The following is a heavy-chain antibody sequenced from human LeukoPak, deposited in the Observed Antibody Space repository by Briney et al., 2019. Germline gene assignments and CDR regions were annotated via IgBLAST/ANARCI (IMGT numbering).Heavy chain of an antibody. Sequence: GGSLTLFCAVSGFTFSSYAMTWVRQAPGRGLEWVSSIRGSGGGTDYADSVRGRFTISRDNSKNTLYLQMNSLRAEDTAIYYCSRDPNGDYVGAFDFQRWGQGTLVTVSS. CDR1: GFTFSSYA. J-gene: IGHJ1*01. V-gene: IGHV3-23*01. CDR2: IRGSGGGT. CDR3: SRDPNGDYVGAFDFQR. D-gene: IGHD4-17*01.